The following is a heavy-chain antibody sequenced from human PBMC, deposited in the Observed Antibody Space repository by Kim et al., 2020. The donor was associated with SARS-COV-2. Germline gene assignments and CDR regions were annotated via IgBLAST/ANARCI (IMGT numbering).Heavy chain of an antibody. CDR3: ARAAFDYGSGSLPDS. J-gene: IGHJ5*02. V-gene: IGHV1-3*01. D-gene: IGHD3-10*01. CDR1: GYTFTSYA. CDR2: INAGNGNT. Sequence: ASVKVSCKASGYTFTSYAMHWVRQAPGQRLEWMGWINAGNGNTKYSQKFQGRVTITRDTSASTAYMELSSLRSEDTAVYYCARAAFDYGSGSLPDSWGQGTLVTVSS.